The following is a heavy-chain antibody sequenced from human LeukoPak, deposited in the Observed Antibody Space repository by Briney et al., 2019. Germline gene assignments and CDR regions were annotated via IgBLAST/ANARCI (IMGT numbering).Heavy chain of an antibody. D-gene: IGHD6-13*01. Sequence: ASVKVSCKTSGYTFTQFAINWMRQAPGQGLEWMGWISAYNGNTNYAQKLQGRVTMTTDTSTSTAYMELRSLRSDDTAVYYCARGMDRYSEIDYWGQGTLVTVSS. CDR3: ARGMDRYSEIDY. J-gene: IGHJ4*02. V-gene: IGHV1-18*01. CDR2: ISAYNGNT. CDR1: GYTFTQFA.